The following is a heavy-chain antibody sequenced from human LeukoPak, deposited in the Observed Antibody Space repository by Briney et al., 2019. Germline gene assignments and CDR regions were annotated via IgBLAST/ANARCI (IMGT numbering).Heavy chain of an antibody. CDR2: INRDGGEK. Sequence: PGGSLRLSCAASGFTFSSYWMTWVRQAPGKGLEWVANINRDGGEKYYVDSVKGRFTISRDNAKNSLYLQMNSLRAEDTAVYYCTRAGLLWFGESKSDYWGQGTLVTVSS. J-gene: IGHJ4*02. D-gene: IGHD3-10*01. V-gene: IGHV3-7*01. CDR1: GFTFSSYW. CDR3: TRAGLLWFGESKSDY.